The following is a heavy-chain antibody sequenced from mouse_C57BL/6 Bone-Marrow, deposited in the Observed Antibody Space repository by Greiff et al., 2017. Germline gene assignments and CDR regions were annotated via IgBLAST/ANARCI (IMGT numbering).Heavy chain of an antibody. CDR3: ARRYYGSPHFDYWGQGTTLTHFDY. Sequence: QVQLQQSGAELAKPGASVKLSCKASGYTFTSYWMHWVKQRPGPGLEWIGYINPSSGYTKYNQKFKDKATLTADKSSSTAYMQLSSLTYEDSAVYYCARRYYGSPHFDYWGQGTTLTHFDYWGQGTTLTVSS. CDR1: GYTFTSYW. J-gene: IGHJ2*01. CDR2: INPSSGYT. V-gene: IGHV1-7*01. D-gene: IGHD1-1*01.